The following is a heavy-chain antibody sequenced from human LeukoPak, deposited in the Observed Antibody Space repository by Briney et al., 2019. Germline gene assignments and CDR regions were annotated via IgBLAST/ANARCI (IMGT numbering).Heavy chain of an antibody. D-gene: IGHD4-17*01. CDR3: TRRIDYGDYDY. V-gene: IGHV5-10-1*01. CDR1: GYIFTNYW. Sequence: GESLKISCKGSGYIFTNYWITWVRQMPGKGLEWMGRIDPSDSYTDYSPSFQGHVTTSVDKSITTAYLQWSSLAASDTAMYYCTRRIDYGDYDYWGQGTLVTVSS. CDR2: IDPSDSYT. J-gene: IGHJ4*02.